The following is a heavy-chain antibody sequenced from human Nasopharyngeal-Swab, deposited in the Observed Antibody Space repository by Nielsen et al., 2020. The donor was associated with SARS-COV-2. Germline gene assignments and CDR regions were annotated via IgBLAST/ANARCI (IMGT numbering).Heavy chain of an antibody. J-gene: IGHJ4*02. D-gene: IGHD3-22*01. CDR2: IRYDGSDY. CDR1: GFTFSSYA. CDR3: ARQDSSAHYYVFNY. V-gene: IGHV3-30*02. Sequence: GESLKISCAASGFTFSSYAMNWVRQAPGKGLEWVAFIRYDGSDYYYADSVEGRFTISRDNSKNTLYLQLNSLRAEDTAVYYCARQDSSAHYYVFNYWGQGTLVTVSS.